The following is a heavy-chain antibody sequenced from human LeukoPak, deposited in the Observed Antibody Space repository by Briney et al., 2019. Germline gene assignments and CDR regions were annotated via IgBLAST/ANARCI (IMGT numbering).Heavy chain of an antibody. Sequence: GGSLRLSCAASGFTFSSYAMSWVRQAPGKGLEWVSYISSSSSTIYYADSVKGRFTISRDNAKNSLYLQMNSLRAEDTAVYYCASTTGTRAFDIWGQGTMVTVSS. D-gene: IGHD1-1*01. CDR1: GFTFSSYA. V-gene: IGHV3-48*01. J-gene: IGHJ3*02. CDR2: ISSSSSTI. CDR3: ASTTGTRAFDI.